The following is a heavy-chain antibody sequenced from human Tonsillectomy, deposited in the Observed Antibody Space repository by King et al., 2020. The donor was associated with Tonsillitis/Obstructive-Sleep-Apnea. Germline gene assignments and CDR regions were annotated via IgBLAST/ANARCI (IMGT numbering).Heavy chain of an antibody. Sequence: HVQLVESRAELKKPGASVKVSCKASGYTFNSYGISWVRQAPGQGLEWMGWISAYNGHTNYAQKLQGRVTMTTDTSTSTAYMELRSLRSDDTAVYYCARDSMSHYFDSSTYYTFAYWGQGTLVTVSS. D-gene: IGHD3-22*01. CDR2: ISAYNGHT. CDR3: ARDSMSHYFDSSTYYTFAY. J-gene: IGHJ4*02. CDR1: GYTFNSYG. V-gene: IGHV1-18*01.